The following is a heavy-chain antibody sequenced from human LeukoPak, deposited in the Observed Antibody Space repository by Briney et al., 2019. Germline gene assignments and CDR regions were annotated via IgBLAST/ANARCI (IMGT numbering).Heavy chain of an antibody. V-gene: IGHV1-69*05. CDR1: GYTFTGYY. CDR2: IIPIFGTA. CDR3: ARAAEASSWYSGSYYYYYMDV. D-gene: IGHD6-13*01. J-gene: IGHJ6*03. Sequence: SVKVSCKASGYTFTGYYLHWVRQAPGQGLEWMGRIIPIFGTANYAQKFQRRVTITTDESTSTAYMELSSLRSEDTAVYYCARAAEASSWYSGSYYYYYMDVWGKETTVTVSS.